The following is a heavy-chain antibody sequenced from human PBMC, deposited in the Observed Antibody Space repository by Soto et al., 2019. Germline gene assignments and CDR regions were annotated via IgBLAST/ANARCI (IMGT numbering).Heavy chain of an antibody. CDR1: GVTFSSHW. D-gene: IGHD1-7*01. CDR3: AGSPGLSRISGTTLGA. J-gene: IGHJ5*01. CDR2: INGDGSST. Sequence: PGGSLRLSCAASGVTFSSHWMHGVRQAPGKGLVWVSRINGDGSSTGYADSVKGRFTISRDNAKNMLYLQVNSLRADDTAVYYCAGSPGLSRISGTTLGAWGQGTLVTVSS. V-gene: IGHV3-74*01.